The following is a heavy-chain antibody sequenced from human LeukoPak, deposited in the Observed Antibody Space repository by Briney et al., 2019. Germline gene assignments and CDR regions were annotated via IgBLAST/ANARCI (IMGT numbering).Heavy chain of an antibody. CDR2: IYPGDSDT. V-gene: IGHV5-51*01. CDR3: ARPYGSGTYYNRVGAFDI. D-gene: IGHD3-10*01. CDR1: GYSFTTYW. J-gene: IGHJ3*02. Sequence: GESLKISCKGSGYSFTTYWIGWVCQMPGKGLEWMGIIYPGDSDTRYSPSFQGQVTISADKSINTAYLQWSSLKASDTAIYYCARPYGSGTYYNRVGAFDIWGQGTMVTVSS.